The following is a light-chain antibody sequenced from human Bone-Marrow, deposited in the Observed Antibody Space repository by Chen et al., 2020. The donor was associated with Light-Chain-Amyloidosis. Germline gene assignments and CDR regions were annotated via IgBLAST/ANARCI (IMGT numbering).Light chain of an antibody. CDR1: QTISSNY. Sequence: ELVLTPSPGTLSLSPGAGANLSCRASQTISSNYLTWYQQKLGQAPRLLSYGSSSRATGIPDRFTGSGSGTDFTLTINRLEPEDFAMYYCQQYGTSPLTFGGGTKVEIK. CDR3: QQYGTSPLT. V-gene: IGKV3-20*01. J-gene: IGKJ4*01. CDR2: GSS.